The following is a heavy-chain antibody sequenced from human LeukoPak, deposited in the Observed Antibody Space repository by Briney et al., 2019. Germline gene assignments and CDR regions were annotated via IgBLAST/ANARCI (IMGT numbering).Heavy chain of an antibody. V-gene: IGHV3-23*01. CDR1: GFTFSSYA. Sequence: GGSLRLSCAASGFTFSSYAMNWVRQAPGKGLEWVSAISGSGGSTYYADSVKGRFTISRDNSKNTLYLQMNSLRAEDTAVYYCAKKLVPYYYDSSGYSWGQGTLVTVSS. D-gene: IGHD3-22*01. CDR2: ISGSGGST. J-gene: IGHJ5*02. CDR3: AKKLVPYYYDSSGYS.